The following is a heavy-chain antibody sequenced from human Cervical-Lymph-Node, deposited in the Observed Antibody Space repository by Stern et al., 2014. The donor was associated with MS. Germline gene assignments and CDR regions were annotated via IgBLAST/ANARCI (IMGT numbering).Heavy chain of an antibody. CDR1: GGFIKSYY. Sequence: VQLVESGPGLVKPSETLSLTCTVSGGFIKSYYWSWVRQSAGKGLEWIGRFHFSGNSNYNPSLKSRVTMSVDTSKSQFSLKLTSVTAVDSAVYYCARDGGFCTNRVCPKYYHSGMDVWGQGTTVTVSS. CDR3: ARDGGFCTNRVCPKYYHSGMDV. V-gene: IGHV4-4*07. D-gene: IGHD2-8*01. CDR2: FHFSGNS. J-gene: IGHJ6*02.